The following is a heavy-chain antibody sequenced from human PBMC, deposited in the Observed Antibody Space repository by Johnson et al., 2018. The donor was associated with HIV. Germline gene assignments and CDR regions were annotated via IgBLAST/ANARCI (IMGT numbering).Heavy chain of an antibody. CDR1: GFTFSDYY. Sequence: AQLVESGGGLVKPGGSLRLSCAASGFTFSDYYMSWIRQAPGKGLEWVGRIKTKTDGGTTDYAAPVKGRFTISRDDSKNTLYMQMNSLKTEDTAVYYCTTAVDGAPDAFDIWGQGTMVTVSS. CDR2: IKTKTDGGTT. V-gene: IGHV3-15*01. D-gene: IGHD4-17*01. CDR3: TTAVDGAPDAFDI. J-gene: IGHJ3*02.